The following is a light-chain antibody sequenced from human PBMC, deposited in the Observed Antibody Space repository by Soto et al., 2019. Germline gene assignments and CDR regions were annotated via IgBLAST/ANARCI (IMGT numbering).Light chain of an antibody. CDR1: QGISSY. Sequence: AIRMTQSPSSLSASTGDRVTITCRASQGISSYLAWYQQKPGKAPKLMIYAASTLQSGVPSRFSGSVSGLDFTLTSSGLQAEDFATYYCQQYYSYPWEFGQGTKVEIK. CDR3: QQYYSYPWE. J-gene: IGKJ1*01. V-gene: IGKV1-8*01. CDR2: AAS.